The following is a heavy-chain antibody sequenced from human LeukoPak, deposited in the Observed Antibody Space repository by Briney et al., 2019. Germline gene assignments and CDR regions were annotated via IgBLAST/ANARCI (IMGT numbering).Heavy chain of an antibody. CDR1: GGSISSGGYY. CDR3: ARTGIVGATTFPAFDI. CDR2: IYYSGST. V-gene: IGHV4-61*08. D-gene: IGHD1-26*01. Sequence: PSETLSLTCTVSGGSISSGGYYWSWIRQHPGKGLEWIGYIYYSGSTYYNPSLKSRVTISVDTSKNQFSLKLSSVTAADTAVYYCARTGIVGATTFPAFDIWGQGTMVTVSS. J-gene: IGHJ3*02.